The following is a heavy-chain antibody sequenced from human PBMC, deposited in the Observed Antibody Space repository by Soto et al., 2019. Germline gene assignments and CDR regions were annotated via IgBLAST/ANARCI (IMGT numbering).Heavy chain of an antibody. CDR1: GITLRDHD. J-gene: IGHJ6*02. Sequence: EEQLVESGGGLVQPGGSLRLSCAASGITLRDHDMDWVRQGPGKGLEWVGRTRDKGNRYATEYAASVKGRFSISRDDSKNSLYLQMNSLKFEDTAVYYCVRENRRDYNYGMDVWGQGTTVTVSS. D-gene: IGHD3-10*01. V-gene: IGHV3-72*01. CDR2: TRDKGNRYAT. CDR3: VRENRRDYNYGMDV.